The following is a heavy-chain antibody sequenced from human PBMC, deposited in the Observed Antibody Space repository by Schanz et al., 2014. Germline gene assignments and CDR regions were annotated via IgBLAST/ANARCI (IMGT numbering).Heavy chain of an antibody. CDR3: ARDGEAAAGCDY. CDR1: GYSFTTYD. Sequence: VQLVESGAEVKKPGASVRVSCKASGYSFTTYDVNWVRQATGQGLEWMGWMNPTTGNRGYAQNFQGRVTMTRDTSISTAYMELSSLRSEDTAVYYCARDGEAAAGCDYWGQGTLVTVSS. J-gene: IGHJ4*02. CDR2: MNPTTGNR. D-gene: IGHD6-13*01. V-gene: IGHV1-8*01.